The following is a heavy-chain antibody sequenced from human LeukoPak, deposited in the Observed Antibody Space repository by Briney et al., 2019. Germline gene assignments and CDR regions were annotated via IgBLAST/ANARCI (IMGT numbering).Heavy chain of an antibody. V-gene: IGHV4-31*03. J-gene: IGHJ3*02. CDR3: ARDGGIAARSAFDI. CDR2: IYYSGST. Sequence: PSETLSLTCTVSGGSISSGGYYWSWIRQHPGKGLEWIGYIYYSGSTYYNPSLKSRVTISVDTSKNQFSLKLSSVTAADTAVYYCARDGGIAARSAFDIWGQGTMVTVSS. CDR1: GGSISSGGYY. D-gene: IGHD6-6*01.